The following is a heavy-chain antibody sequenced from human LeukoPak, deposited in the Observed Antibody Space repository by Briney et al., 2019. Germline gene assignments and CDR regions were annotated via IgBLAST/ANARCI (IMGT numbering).Heavy chain of an antibody. V-gene: IGHV4-61*02. J-gene: IGHJ4*02. CDR1: GGSISSGSYY. Sequence: PSETLSLTCTVSGGSISSGSYYWSWIRQPAGKGLEWIGRIYTSGSTNYNPSLKSRVTISVDTSKNQFSLKLSSVTAADTAVYYCARPKRRITPKREYYFDYWGQGTLVTVSS. D-gene: IGHD3-3*01. CDR3: ARPKRRITPKREYYFDY. CDR2: IYTSGST.